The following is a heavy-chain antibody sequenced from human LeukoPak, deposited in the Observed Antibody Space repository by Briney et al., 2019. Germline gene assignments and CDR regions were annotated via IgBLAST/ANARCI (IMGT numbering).Heavy chain of an antibody. CDR3: ARESSSVAFDI. Sequence: GRSLRLSCAASGFTFSSYAMHWVRQAPGKGLEWVAVISYDGSNKYYADSVKGRFTISRDNSKNTLYLQMNSLRAEDTAVNYCARESSSVAFDIWGQGTMVTVSS. V-gene: IGHV3-30-3*01. J-gene: IGHJ3*02. D-gene: IGHD3-22*01. CDR1: GFTFSSYA. CDR2: ISYDGSNK.